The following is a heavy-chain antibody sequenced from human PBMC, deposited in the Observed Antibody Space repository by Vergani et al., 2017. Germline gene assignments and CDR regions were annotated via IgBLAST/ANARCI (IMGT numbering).Heavy chain of an antibody. V-gene: IGHV4-34*01. CDR2: IYHSGST. Sequence: QVQLQQWGAGLLKPSETLSLTCAVYGGSFSGYYWSWIRQPPGKGLEWIGYIYHSGSTYYNPSLKSRVTISVDRSKNQFSLKLSSVTAADTAVYYCARAGPGPYFDYWGQGTLVTVSS. CDR3: ARAGPGPYFDY. CDR1: GGSFSGYY. J-gene: IGHJ4*02.